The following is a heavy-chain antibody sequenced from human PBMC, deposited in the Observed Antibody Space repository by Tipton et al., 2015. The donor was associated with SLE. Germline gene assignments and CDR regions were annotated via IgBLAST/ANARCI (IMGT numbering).Heavy chain of an antibody. CDR3: ARVETTVSHPDY. D-gene: IGHD4-17*01. CDR1: GDSMSSYY. Sequence: TLSLTCTVSGDSMSSYYWNWIRLSPGKGLEWIGYISFSGGTNHNPSLKSRLAISLDTSKNQISLSLSSVTAADTAVYYCARVETTVSHPDYWGQGTLVTVSS. J-gene: IGHJ4*02. V-gene: IGHV4-59*12. CDR2: ISFSGGT.